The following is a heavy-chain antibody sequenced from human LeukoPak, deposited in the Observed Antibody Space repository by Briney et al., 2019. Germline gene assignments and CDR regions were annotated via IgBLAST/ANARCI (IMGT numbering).Heavy chain of an antibody. D-gene: IGHD2-8*01. CDR2: IRYDGSNK. Sequence: GGSLRLSCAASGFTFSSCGMHWVRQAPGKGLEWVAFIRYDGSNKYYADSVKGRFTISRDNSKNTLYLQMNSLRAEDTAVYYCVMKPNFDYWGQGTLVTVSS. CDR1: GFTFSSCG. J-gene: IGHJ4*02. CDR3: VMKPNFDY. V-gene: IGHV3-30*02.